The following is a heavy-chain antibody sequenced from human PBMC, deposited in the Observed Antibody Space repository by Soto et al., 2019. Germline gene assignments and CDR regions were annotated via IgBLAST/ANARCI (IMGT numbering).Heavy chain of an antibody. Sequence: QLQLQESGSGLVKPSQTLSLTCAVSGGSISSGGYSWSWIRQPPGKGLEWIGYIYHSGSTYYNPSLKSRVTISVDRSKNQFSLKLSSVTAADTAVYYCARDAGYCTNGVCWPGVGGALDPWGQGTLVTVSS. CDR2: IYHSGST. V-gene: IGHV4-30-2*01. CDR3: ARDAGYCTNGVCWPGVGGALDP. CDR1: GGSISSGGYS. J-gene: IGHJ5*02. D-gene: IGHD2-8*01.